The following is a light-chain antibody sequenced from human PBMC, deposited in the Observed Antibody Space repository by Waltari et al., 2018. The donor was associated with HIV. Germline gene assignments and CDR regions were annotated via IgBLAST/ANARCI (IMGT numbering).Light chain of an antibody. CDR2: GAS. J-gene: IGKJ4*01. CDR1: QSVNNNY. CDR3: QQYGRSLT. V-gene: IGKV3-20*01. Sequence: EIVLTQSTGTLSLSPGERATLSCRASQSVNNNYLAWYQQKPGQAPRLLIYGASSGATGIPDRFSGSGSGTDFTLTISRLEPEDFAVYYCQQYGRSLTFGGGTKVEIK.